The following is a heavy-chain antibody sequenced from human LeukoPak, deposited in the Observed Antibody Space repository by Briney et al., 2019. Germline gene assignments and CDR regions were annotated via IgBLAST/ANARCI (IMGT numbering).Heavy chain of an antibody. Sequence: GSLRLSCAASGFTFSSYWVSWVRQAPGKGLEWVANIKQDGSEKYYVDSVKGRFTISRDNAKNSLYLQMNSLRAEDTAVYYCARDLRQQLVHRGDAFDIWGQGTMVTVSS. CDR1: GFTFSSYW. CDR2: IKQDGSEK. V-gene: IGHV3-7*01. CDR3: ARDLRQQLVHRGDAFDI. J-gene: IGHJ3*02. D-gene: IGHD6-6*01.